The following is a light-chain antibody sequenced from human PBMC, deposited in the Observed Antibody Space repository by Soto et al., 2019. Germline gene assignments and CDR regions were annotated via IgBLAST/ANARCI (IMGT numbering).Light chain of an antibody. CDR2: TAS. CDR1: QSISSN. V-gene: IGKV1-39*01. CDR3: QQSYNSLT. J-gene: IGKJ3*01. Sequence: DIQMTQSPSSLSASVGDRVTITCRASQSISSNLNWYQQKPGKAPKLLIYTASNLHSGVPSRFSDSGSGTDYNLTISSLQPEDFATYYCQQSYNSLTFGPGTNVEI.